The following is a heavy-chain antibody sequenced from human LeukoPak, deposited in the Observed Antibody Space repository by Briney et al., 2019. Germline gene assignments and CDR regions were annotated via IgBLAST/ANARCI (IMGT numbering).Heavy chain of an antibody. CDR1: GFTFSSYG. V-gene: IGHV3-33*01. D-gene: IGHD4/OR15-4a*01. CDR3: TRAPDSDGGNYRRYSFDP. J-gene: IGHJ5*02. Sequence: GGSLRLSCAASGFTFSSYGMHWVRQAPGKGLEWVAVIWYDGSNKYYADSVKGRFTISRDNSKNTLYLQMNSLKPEDTAVYFCTRAPDSDGGNYRRYSFDPWGQGTLVTVSS. CDR2: IWYDGSNK.